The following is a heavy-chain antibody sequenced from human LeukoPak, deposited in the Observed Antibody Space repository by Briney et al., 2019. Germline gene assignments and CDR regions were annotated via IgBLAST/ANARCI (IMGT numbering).Heavy chain of an antibody. CDR2: ISSSSDYI. CDR1: GFTFSFYS. CDR3: ARGKGSGSRDFDY. D-gene: IGHD1-26*01. Sequence: GGSLRLSCAASGFTFSFYSMNWVRQAPGKGLEWVSSISSSSDYIYYADSVQGRFTISRDNAKNSLYLQMNSLRAEDTAVYFCARGKGSGSRDFDYWGQGTLVTVSS. J-gene: IGHJ4*02. V-gene: IGHV3-21*01.